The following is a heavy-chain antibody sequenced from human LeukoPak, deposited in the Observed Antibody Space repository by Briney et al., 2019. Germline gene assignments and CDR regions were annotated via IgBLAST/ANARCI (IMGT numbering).Heavy chain of an antibody. CDR2: IRSSSET. CDR1: GFTFSQYS. Sequence: GGSLRLSCAASGFTFSQYSMNWVRQAPGKGLEWVSHIRSSSETFYTDSVKGRFTISRDNARNSLYLQMNNLRGEDTAIYYCARDAGNSGYGCDLWGQGTLVTVSS. V-gene: IGHV3-48*01. CDR3: ARDAGNSGYGCDL. J-gene: IGHJ5*02. D-gene: IGHD5-12*01.